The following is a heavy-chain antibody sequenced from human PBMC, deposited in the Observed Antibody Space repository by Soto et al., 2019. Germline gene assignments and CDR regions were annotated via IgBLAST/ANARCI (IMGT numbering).Heavy chain of an antibody. Sequence: SETLSLTCAVVGDSLRGQSWNWIRQSPGKGLEWIGELDQSGGTNYNPSLKSRAIMSVDTSQNQFSLTLTSVTAADTAMYFCVRIRYQLPSSVLWLDPWGQGTPVTVSS. CDR3: VRIRYQLPSSVLWLDP. V-gene: IGHV4-34*01. CDR1: GDSLRGQS. CDR2: LDQSGGT. D-gene: IGHD3-16*01. J-gene: IGHJ5*02.